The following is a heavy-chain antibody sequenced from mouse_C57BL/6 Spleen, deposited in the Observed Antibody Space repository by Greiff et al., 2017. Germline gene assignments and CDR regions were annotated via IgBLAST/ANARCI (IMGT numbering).Heavy chain of an antibody. D-gene: IGHD1-1*01. CDR2: ISSGGSYT. Sequence: EVQVVESGGDLVKPGGSLKLSCAASGFTFSSYGMSWVRQTPDKRLEWVATISSGGSYTYYPDSVKGRFTISRDNAKNTLYLQMSSLKSEDTAMYYCARQETTVVAYYFDYWGQGTTLTVSS. V-gene: IGHV5-6*01. CDR3: ARQETTVVAYYFDY. CDR1: GFTFSSYG. J-gene: IGHJ2*01.